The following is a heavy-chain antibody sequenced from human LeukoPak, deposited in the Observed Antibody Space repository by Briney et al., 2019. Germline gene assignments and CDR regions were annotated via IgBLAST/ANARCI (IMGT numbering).Heavy chain of an antibody. D-gene: IGHD6-19*01. V-gene: IGHV4-59*08. J-gene: IGHJ4*02. CDR2: IYYSGST. CDR3: ARHGRVSGWYY. Sequence: PSETLSLTCTVSGGSISSYCWSWIRHPPGKGLEWIGYIYYSGSTNYNPSLKSRVTISVDTSKNQCSLKLSSVSAADTAVYYCARHGRVSGWYYWGQGTLVTVSS. CDR1: GGSISSYC.